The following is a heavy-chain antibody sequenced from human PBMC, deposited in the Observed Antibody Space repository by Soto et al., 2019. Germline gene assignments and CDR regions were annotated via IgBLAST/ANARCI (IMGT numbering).Heavy chain of an antibody. D-gene: IGHD6-19*01. CDR2: IGTSGTPV. J-gene: IGHJ4*02. CDR3: ARDPSRDSSGWYYFDY. V-gene: IGHV3-48*02. CDR1: GFTFKTYN. Sequence: EVQLEESGGALVQPGGSLRLSCAASGFTFKTYNMNWVRQAPGKGLEWVSYIGTSGTPVYYADSVKGRFTISRDNAKNSLFLQMHSLRDEDTALYFCARDPSRDSSGWYYFDYWGQGTLVTVSS.